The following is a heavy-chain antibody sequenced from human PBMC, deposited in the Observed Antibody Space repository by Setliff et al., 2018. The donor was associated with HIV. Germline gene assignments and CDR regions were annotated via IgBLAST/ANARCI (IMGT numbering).Heavy chain of an antibody. CDR2: VRHDGDVQ. Sequence: WGSLRLSCAASGFTISSYHIHWVRQAPGKGLEWVAFVRHDGDVQIYADSVKGRFTASRDNPKNTVSLQLNSLRIEDTAVYYCARDFSWATDSWGQGTLVTVSS. CDR1: GFTISSYH. CDR3: ARDFSWATDS. V-gene: IGHV3-30*02. D-gene: IGHD2-15*01. J-gene: IGHJ4*02.